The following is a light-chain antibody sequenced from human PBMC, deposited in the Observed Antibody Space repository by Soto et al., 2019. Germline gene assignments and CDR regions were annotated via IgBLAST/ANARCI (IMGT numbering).Light chain of an antibody. V-gene: IGLV2-14*01. CDR1: SSGVGGYNY. CDR3: SSYTSSSTPG. J-gene: IGLJ2*01. CDR2: DVS. Sequence: QSVLTQPDSVSGSPGQSITISCTGTSSGVGGYNYVSWYQQHPGKAPKLMIYDVSNRPSGVSNRFSGSKSGNTASLTISGLQAEDEADYYCSSYTSSSTPGFGGGTKLTVL.